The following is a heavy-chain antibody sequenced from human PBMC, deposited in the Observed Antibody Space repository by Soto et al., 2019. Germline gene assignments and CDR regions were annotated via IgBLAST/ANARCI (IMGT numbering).Heavy chain of an antibody. CDR2: ISNTGNTI. Sequence: GGSLRISCAASDFIFSSGSMNWVSQTPRMGLEWVSYISNTGNTIYYADSVKGRFTISRDNAKNSLFLQMDSLRDEDTAVYFCARSTGARYFLGMDVWGQGTTVTVSS. D-gene: IGHD2-8*02. CDR1: DFIFSSGS. J-gene: IGHJ6*02. V-gene: IGHV3-48*02. CDR3: ARSTGARYFLGMDV.